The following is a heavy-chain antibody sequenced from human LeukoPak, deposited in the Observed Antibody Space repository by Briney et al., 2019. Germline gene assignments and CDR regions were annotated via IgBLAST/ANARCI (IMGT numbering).Heavy chain of an antibody. Sequence: GGSLRLSCAASGFTFSSYAMSWVRQAPGGGLEWVSGISGDGVFAYHADSVKGRFAISRDNSRSTVYLHMSSLRAEDTAVYYCAKDFGRNLGGPGSWGRGTLVTVSS. D-gene: IGHD3-10*01. CDR1: GFTFSSYA. CDR3: AKDFGRNLGGPGS. V-gene: IGHV3-23*01. CDR2: ISGDGVFA. J-gene: IGHJ5*02.